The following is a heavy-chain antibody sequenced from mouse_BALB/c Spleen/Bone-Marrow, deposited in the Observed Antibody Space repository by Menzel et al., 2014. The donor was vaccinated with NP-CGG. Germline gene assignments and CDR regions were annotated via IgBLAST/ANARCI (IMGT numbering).Heavy chain of an antibody. CDR3: ARSMDY. CDR2: ILPGSGGT. V-gene: IGHV1-9*01. CDR1: GYTFSSYW. Sequence: VQLQQSGAELMKPGASVKISCKATGYTFSSYWIEWVKQRPGHGLEWIGEILPGSGGTNYNEKFKGKATSTADTSSNTAYMQLNSLTSGDSAVYYCARSMDYWGQGTSVTVSS. J-gene: IGHJ4*01.